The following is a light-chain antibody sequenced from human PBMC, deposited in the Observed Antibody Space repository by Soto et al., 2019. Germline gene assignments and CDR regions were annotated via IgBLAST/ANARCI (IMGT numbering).Light chain of an antibody. CDR2: DVS. CDR1: SSDVGGYNY. Sequence: QSVLTQPASVSGSPGQSITISCTGTSSDVGGYNYVSWYQQHPGKAPKLMIYDVSNRPSGVSNRFSGSKSGNTASLTISGLQAEDEADYYCSSYTTSSTLLSVFGTGTKVTXL. J-gene: IGLJ1*01. V-gene: IGLV2-14*01. CDR3: SSYTTSSTLLSV.